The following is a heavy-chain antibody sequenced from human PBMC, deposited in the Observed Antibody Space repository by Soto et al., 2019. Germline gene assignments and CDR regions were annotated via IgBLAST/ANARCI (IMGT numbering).Heavy chain of an antibody. D-gene: IGHD6-13*01. J-gene: IGHJ6*03. V-gene: IGHV4-31*03. CDR3: ARDSRAAACTHLLYYYYMDV. CDR2: IYYSGST. Sequence: QVQLQESGPGLVKPSQTLSLTCTVSGGSISSGGYYWSWIRQHPGEGLAWIGYIYYSGSTYYNQSLTSRVTISVDTAKNQSSLKLSSVTAADTAVYYCARDSRAAACTHLLYYYYMDVWGKGTTVTVSS. CDR1: GGSISSGGYY.